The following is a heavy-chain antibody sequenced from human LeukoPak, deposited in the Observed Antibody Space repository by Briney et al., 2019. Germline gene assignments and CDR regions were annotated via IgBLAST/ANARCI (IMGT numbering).Heavy chain of an antibody. Sequence: SESLSLTRAVYGGSFSDYYWSWIRQSPGKGLEWIGEINHSGSTNYNTSLKSRVTISVVTSKNQFSLKLNSVTAAHTAVYYCASCSSTSWYAGDWFDPWGQGTLVTVSS. J-gene: IGHJ5*02. CDR2: INHSGST. CDR1: GGSFSDYY. V-gene: IGHV4-34*01. CDR3: ASCSSTSWYAGDWFDP. D-gene: IGHD2-2*01.